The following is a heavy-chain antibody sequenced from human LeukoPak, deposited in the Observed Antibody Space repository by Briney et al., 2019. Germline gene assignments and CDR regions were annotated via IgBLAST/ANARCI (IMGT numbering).Heavy chain of an antibody. CDR2: IKYDGSDI. D-gene: IGHD6-19*01. Sequence: GGSLRLSCAASGFVFSTYWMSWVRQAPGEGLEWVANIKYDGSDIFYADSVKGRFTISRDNTRESLFLQMNSLRAGDTAVYYCAREAGHGMDVWGQGTTVTVSS. V-gene: IGHV3-7*01. CDR1: GFVFSTYW. J-gene: IGHJ6*02. CDR3: AREAGHGMDV.